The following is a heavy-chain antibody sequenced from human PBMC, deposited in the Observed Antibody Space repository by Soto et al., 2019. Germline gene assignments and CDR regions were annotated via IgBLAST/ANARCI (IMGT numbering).Heavy chain of an antibody. CDR3: RRDKDYESKSCDW. CDR2: ISGSGDRT. CDR1: GFTVSSYD. J-gene: IGHJ4*02. D-gene: IGHD3-22*01. Sequence: QAGGSLRLSCAASGFTVSSYDLSWVRQAPGKGLEWVSGISGSGDRTYYTDSVKGRFTISRDNSKNTMYLQMNSLRAEDTAVYYCRRDKDYESKSCDWWGQGTLVTVSS. V-gene: IGHV3-23*01.